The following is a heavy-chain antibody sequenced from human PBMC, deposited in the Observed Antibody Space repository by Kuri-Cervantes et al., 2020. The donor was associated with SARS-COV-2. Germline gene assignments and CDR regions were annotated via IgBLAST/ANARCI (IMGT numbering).Heavy chain of an antibody. J-gene: IGHJ6*02. D-gene: IGHD3-10*01. V-gene: IGHV6-1*01. Sequence: LRLSCAIPGDSVSSNTAAWNWIRQSPSRGLEWLGRTYYRSKWYNDYAVSVKSRITINPDTSKNQFSLHLNSVTPEDTAVYYCARVHPGPEFYYGMDVWGQGTTVTVSS. CDR3: ARVHPGPEFYYGMDV. CDR1: GDSVSSNTAA. CDR2: TYYRSKWYN.